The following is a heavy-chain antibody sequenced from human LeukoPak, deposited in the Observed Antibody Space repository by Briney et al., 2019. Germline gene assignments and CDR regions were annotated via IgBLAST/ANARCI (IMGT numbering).Heavy chain of an antibody. CDR2: IIPIFGTA. J-gene: IGHJ4*02. CDR1: GGTFSSYA. V-gene: IGHV1-69*06. CDR3: AALGDTAMVILDY. D-gene: IGHD5-18*01. Sequence: GASVKVSCKASGGTFSSYAISWVRQAPGQGLEWMGGIIPIFGTANYAQKFQGRVTITADKSTSTAYMELSSLRSEDTAVYYCAALGDTAMVILDYWGQGTLVTVSS.